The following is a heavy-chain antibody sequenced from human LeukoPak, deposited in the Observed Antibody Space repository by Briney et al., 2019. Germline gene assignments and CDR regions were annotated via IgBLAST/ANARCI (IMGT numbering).Heavy chain of an antibody. D-gene: IGHD4-4*01. J-gene: IGHJ4*02. V-gene: IGHV3-48*01. CDR2: IGTSRSSI. CDR1: GFTFSGYC. Sequence: GGSLRLSCAASGFTFSGYCMNWVRQAPGKGLEWLSYIGTSRSSIYYSDSVKGRFTVSRDDAKNSLYLQMSSLRAEDTAVYYCAREGDTTGTSGTEFDHWGQGALVTVSS. CDR3: AREGDTTGTSGTEFDH.